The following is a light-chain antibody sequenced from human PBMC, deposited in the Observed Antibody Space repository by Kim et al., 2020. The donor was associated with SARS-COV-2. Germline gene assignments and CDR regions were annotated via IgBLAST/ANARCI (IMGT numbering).Light chain of an antibody. CDR2: AVT. CDR3: SSDAGSFTLV. V-gene: IGLV2-23*02. Sequence: QSALTQPASVSGSPGQTVTISCTGTSSDVGSYNLVSWYQQHPGKVPKLIIYAVTKWPSGVSNRFSGSNSGKTASLTIAGLQAEDEATYYCSSDAGSFTLVFGGGTQLTVL. CDR1: SSDVGSYNL. J-gene: IGLJ3*02.